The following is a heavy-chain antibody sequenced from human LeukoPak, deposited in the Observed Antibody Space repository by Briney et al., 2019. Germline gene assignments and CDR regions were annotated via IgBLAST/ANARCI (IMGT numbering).Heavy chain of an antibody. D-gene: IGHD5-12*01. Sequence: ASVKVSCKASGYTFTSYYMHWVRQAPGQGLEWMGIINPSGGSTSYAQKFQGRVTTTRDTSTSTVYMELSSLRSEDTAVYYCARDRRGYSGYDYVSFDYWGQGTLVTVSS. V-gene: IGHV1-46*01. CDR2: INPSGGST. J-gene: IGHJ4*02. CDR1: GYTFTSYY. CDR3: ARDRRGYSGYDYVSFDY.